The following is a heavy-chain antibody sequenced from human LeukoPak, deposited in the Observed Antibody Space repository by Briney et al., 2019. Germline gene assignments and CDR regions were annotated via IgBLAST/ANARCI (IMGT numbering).Heavy chain of an antibody. CDR1: GGSISSGGYY. V-gene: IGHV4-31*03. CDR2: IYYSGST. CDR3: ARGTPDFWSGYYKGEFDY. J-gene: IGHJ4*02. Sequence: SETLSLTCTVSGGSISSGGYYWSWKRQHPGKGLEWIGYIYYSGSTYYNPSLKSRVTISVDTSKNQFSLKLSSVTAADTAVYYCARGTPDFWSGYYKGEFDYWGQGTLVTVSP. D-gene: IGHD3-3*01.